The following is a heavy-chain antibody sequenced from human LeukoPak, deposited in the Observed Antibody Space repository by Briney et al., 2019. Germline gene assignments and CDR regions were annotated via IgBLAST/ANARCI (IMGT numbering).Heavy chain of an antibody. Sequence: KTSETLSLTCAVYGGSFSGYYWSWIRQPPGKGLEWIGSIYYGGSSYYNPSLKSRVTISVDTSKNQFSLKLSSVTAADTAVYYCARHRSGTYYRFDYWGQGTLVTVSS. CDR2: IYYGGSS. V-gene: IGHV4-34*01. CDR1: GGSFSGYY. J-gene: IGHJ4*02. CDR3: ARHRSGTYYRFDY. D-gene: IGHD1-26*01.